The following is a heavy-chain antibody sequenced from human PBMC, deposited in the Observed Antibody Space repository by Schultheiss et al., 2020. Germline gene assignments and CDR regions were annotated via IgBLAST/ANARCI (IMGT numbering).Heavy chain of an antibody. CDR2: IYYSGST. D-gene: IGHD4-17*01. Sequence: SETLSLTCAVCGGSFSGYYWSWIRQPPGKGLEWIGYIYYSGSTNYNPALSSRATISVDTSKNQFSLKLSSVTDADTAVYYCARGQTVRGLEYWGQGALVTVSS. J-gene: IGHJ4*02. CDR1: GGSFSGYY. V-gene: IGHV4-59*01. CDR3: ARGQTVRGLEY.